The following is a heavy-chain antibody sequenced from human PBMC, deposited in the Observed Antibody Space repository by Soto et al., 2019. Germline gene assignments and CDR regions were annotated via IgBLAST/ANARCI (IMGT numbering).Heavy chain of an antibody. CDR2: FHSSGAT. V-gene: IGHV4-30-4*02. J-gene: IGHJ4*01. D-gene: IGHD3-10*01. CDR1: GGSISRADYY. Sequence: PSDTLSVTRTVSGGSISRADYYWSWIRQPPGKGLEWIGYFHSSGATYKDPSLKSRVTISVDTSKNQISLKLDSVTAADTAVYYCASIWFGDFDYWGHGTLVTVSS. CDR3: ASIWFGDFDY.